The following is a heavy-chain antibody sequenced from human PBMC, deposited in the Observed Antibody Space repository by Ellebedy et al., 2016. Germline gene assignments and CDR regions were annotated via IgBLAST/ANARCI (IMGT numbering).Heavy chain of an antibody. D-gene: IGHD3-10*01. CDR3: ARGGSSGSPDH. CDR2: ISSDGSNK. V-gene: IGHV3-30*03. Sequence: WGSLRLSCVASGVTFRSNGLYWVRQAPGKGLDCVSVISSDGSNKYYADSVKGRFTISRDNSKNTLYLQMNSLRTDDMAVYYCARGGSSGSPDHWGQGTLVTVSS. J-gene: IGHJ5*02. CDR1: GVTFRSNG.